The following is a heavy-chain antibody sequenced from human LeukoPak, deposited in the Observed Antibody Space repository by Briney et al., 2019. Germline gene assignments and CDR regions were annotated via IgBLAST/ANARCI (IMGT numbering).Heavy chain of an antibody. J-gene: IGHJ4*02. D-gene: IGHD3-10*01. CDR3: AKDLPGEGGWNY. Sequence: PGGPLRLSCAASGFTFDDYAMHWVRQAPGKGLEGVSVISGSGGSTYYADSVKGRFTISRDNSKNTLYLQMNSLRAEDTAVYYCAKDLPGEGGWNYWGQGTLVTVSS. V-gene: IGHV3-23*01. CDR2: ISGSGGST. CDR1: GFTFDDYA.